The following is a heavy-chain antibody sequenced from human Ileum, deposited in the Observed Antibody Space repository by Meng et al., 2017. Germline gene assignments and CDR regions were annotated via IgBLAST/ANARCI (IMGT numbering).Heavy chain of an antibody. CDR1: GGDISSSNG. J-gene: IGHJ4*02. Sequence: QVQVQDSGPGLVNASGTSALTCAVSGGDISSSNGWSWVRQPPGKGLEWIGEIYHSGSTNYNPSLKSRVTISVDKSKNQFSLKLSSVTAADTAVYYCASLRYNWNYSADYWGQGTLVTVSS. CDR2: IYHSGST. D-gene: IGHD1-7*01. CDR3: ASLRYNWNYSADY. V-gene: IGHV4-4*02.